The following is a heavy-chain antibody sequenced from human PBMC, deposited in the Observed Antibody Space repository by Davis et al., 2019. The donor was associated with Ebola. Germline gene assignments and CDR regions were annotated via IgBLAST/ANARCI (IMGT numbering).Heavy chain of an antibody. V-gene: IGHV3-9*01. D-gene: IGHD2-8*02. J-gene: IGHJ6*02. CDR3: VKDRLMVVYASYGMDV. CDR1: GFTFDDYA. Sequence: SLKISCTASGFTFDDYAMHWVRQAPGKGLEWVSGLTWNSGNIRYADSVKGRFTISRDNAKNSLYLQMNSLRAEDTALYYCVKDRLMVVYASYGMDVWGQGTTVTVSS. CDR2: LTWNSGNI.